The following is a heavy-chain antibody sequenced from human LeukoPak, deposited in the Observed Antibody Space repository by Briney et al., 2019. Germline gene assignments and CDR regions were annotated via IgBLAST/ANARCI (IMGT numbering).Heavy chain of an antibody. V-gene: IGHV3-11*01. CDR3: ARISSGWYLVSRYFDY. J-gene: IGHJ4*02. D-gene: IGHD6-19*01. Sequence: GGSLRLSCAASGFTFSDYYMSWIRQAPGKGLEWVSYISSSGSIIYYADSVKGRFTISRDNAKNSLYLQMNSLRAEDTAVYYCARISSGWYLVSRYFDYWGQGTLVTVSS. CDR2: ISSSGSII. CDR1: GFTFSDYY.